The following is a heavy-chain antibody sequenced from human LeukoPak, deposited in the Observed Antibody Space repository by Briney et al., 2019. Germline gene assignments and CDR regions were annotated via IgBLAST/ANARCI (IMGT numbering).Heavy chain of an antibody. CDR1: GYTFTSCG. Sequence: ASVKLSCKDSGYTFTSCGFSWVGHAPGQGLEWMGWISAYNGNTNYAQKLQGRVIMTTDTSTSTAYMELRSVRSDDTAVYYCARVGRTAATNWFDHWGQGTLVTVSS. CDR3: ARVGRTAATNWFDH. J-gene: IGHJ5*02. CDR2: ISAYNGNT. V-gene: IGHV1-18*01. D-gene: IGHD2-2*01.